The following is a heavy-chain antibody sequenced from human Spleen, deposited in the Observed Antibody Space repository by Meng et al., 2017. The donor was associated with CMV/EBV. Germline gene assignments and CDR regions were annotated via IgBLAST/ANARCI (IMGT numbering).Heavy chain of an antibody. CDR2: ISGNNGHT. J-gene: IGHJ6*02. V-gene: IGHV1-18*01. D-gene: IGHD2-21*02. CDR1: GYTFNTYA. Sequence: SVKVSCKASGYTFNTYAISWVRQAPGQGLEWMGWISGNNGHTNYAQKLQGRVTMTTDTSTSTAHMELRSLRSDDTAVYYCARSSCDGDCYSSFYYGMDVWGQGTMVTVSS. CDR3: ARSSCDGDCYSSFYYGMDV.